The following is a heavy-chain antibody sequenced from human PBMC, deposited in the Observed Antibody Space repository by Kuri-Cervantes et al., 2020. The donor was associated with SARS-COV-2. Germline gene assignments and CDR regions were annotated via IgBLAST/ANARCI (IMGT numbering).Heavy chain of an antibody. CDR2: INPNSGGT. V-gene: IGHV1-2*04. J-gene: IGHJ5*02. CDR1: GYTFTGYY. CDR3: ARDGTAGGSYNWFDP. D-gene: IGHD1-26*01. Sequence: ASVKVSCKASGYTFTGYYMHWVRQAPGQGLEWMGWINPNSGGTNYAQKFQGWVTMTRDTSISTVYMELSRLRSDDTAVYYCARDGTAGGSYNWFDPWGQGTLVTVSS.